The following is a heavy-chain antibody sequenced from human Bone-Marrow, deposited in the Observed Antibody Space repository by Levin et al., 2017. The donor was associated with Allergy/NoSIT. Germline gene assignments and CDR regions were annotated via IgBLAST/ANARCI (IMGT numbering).Heavy chain of an antibody. Sequence: GGSLRLSCAASGFAFSSYGIHWVRQAPGKGLEWVAVISSDGSNRYYADSLKGRFTISRDNSKDTLYRQMDSLGAEDTAVYFCAKDRRQQLVGGVFYYDFGMDVWGQGTTVTVSS. V-gene: IGHV3-30*18. J-gene: IGHJ6*02. CDR3: AKDRRQQLVGGVFYYDFGMDV. CDR1: GFAFSSYG. D-gene: IGHD6-13*01. CDR2: ISSDGSNR.